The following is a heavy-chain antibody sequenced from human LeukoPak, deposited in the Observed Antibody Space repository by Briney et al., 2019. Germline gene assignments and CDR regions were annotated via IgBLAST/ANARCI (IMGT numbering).Heavy chain of an antibody. CDR1: GGSISSSSYY. D-gene: IGHD6-19*01. J-gene: IGHJ4*02. CDR3: AVAANPGDYFDY. Sequence: SETLSLTCTVSGGSISSSSYYWGWIRQPPGKGLEWIGSIYYSGSTYYNPSLKSRVTISVDTSKNQFSLKLSSVTAADTAVYYCAVAANPGDYFDYWGQGTLVTVSS. V-gene: IGHV4-39*07. CDR2: IYYSGST.